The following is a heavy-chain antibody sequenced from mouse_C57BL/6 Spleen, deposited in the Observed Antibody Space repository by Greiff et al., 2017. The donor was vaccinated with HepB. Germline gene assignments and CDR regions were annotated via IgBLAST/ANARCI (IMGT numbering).Heavy chain of an antibody. CDR1: GYAFSSSW. CDR2: IYPGDGDT. CDR3: ARSETTVVATDAMDY. Sequence: VQLQQSGPELVKPGASVKISCKASGYAFSSSWMNWVKQRPGKGLEWIGRIYPGDGDTNYNGKFKGKATLTADKSSSTAYMQLSSLTSEDSAVYFGARSETTVVATDAMDYWGQGTSVTVSS. J-gene: IGHJ4*01. V-gene: IGHV1-82*01. D-gene: IGHD1-1*01.